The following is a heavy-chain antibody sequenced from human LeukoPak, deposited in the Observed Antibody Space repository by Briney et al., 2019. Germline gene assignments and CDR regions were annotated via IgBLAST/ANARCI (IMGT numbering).Heavy chain of an antibody. J-gene: IGHJ4*02. CDR1: GFTFSTYA. CDR2: ISYDGSNK. Sequence: PGGSLRLSCAASGFTFSTYAMSWVRQAPGKGLEWVAVISYDGSNKYYADSVKGRFTISRDNSKNTLYLQMNSLRAEDTAVYYCAKDRGEGGDYWGQGTLVTVSS. CDR3: AKDRGEGGDY. D-gene: IGHD4-17*01. V-gene: IGHV3-30*18.